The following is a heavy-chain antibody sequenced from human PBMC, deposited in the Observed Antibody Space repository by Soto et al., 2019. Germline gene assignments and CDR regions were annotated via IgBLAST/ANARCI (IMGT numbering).Heavy chain of an antibody. J-gene: IGHJ4*02. V-gene: IGHV1-2*02. CDR1: GYTFTGYY. Sequence: ASVKVSCKASGYTFTGYYMHWVRQDPGQGLEWMGWINPNSGGTNYAQKFQGRVTMTRDTSISSAYMELRRLRSDDTAVYYCARDRAGGRFFYFDYWGQGTLVTVS. CDR2: INPNSGGT. CDR3: ARDRAGGRFFYFDY. D-gene: IGHD6-19*01.